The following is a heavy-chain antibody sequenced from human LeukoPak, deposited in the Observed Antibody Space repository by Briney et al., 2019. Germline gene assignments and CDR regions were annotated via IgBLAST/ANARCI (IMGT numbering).Heavy chain of an antibody. CDR3: ARQMGYYGDRFWFDP. J-gene: IGHJ5*02. D-gene: IGHD4-17*01. CDR1: GISVSYGGYY. CDR2: IYYSGST. Sequence: PSETLSLTCRVSGISVSYGGYYWSWIRQPPGKGLEWIGYIYYSGSTNYNPSLKSRVTISVDTSKNQFSLKLSSVTAADTAVYYCARQMGYYGDRFWFDPWGQGTLVTVSS. V-gene: IGHV4-61*08.